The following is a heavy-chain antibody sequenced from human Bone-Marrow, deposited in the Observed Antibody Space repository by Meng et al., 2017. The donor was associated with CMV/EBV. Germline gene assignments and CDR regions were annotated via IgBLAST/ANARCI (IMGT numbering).Heavy chain of an antibody. V-gene: IGHV3-30*02. CDR1: GFTFSSYA. J-gene: IGHJ4*01. CDR2: IRYDGSNK. CDR3: AKEYGCGTVVGGGDD. Sequence: GESLKISCAASGFTFSSYAMHWVRQAPGKGLEWVAFIRYDGSNKYYADSVKGRFTISRDNSKNTLYLQMTGLIEENTVVDYGAKEYGCGTVVGGGDDWGQGTAVTVSS. D-gene: IGHD3-3*01.